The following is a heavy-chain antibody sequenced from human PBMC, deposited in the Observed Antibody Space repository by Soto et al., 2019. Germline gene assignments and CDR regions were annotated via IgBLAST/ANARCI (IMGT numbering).Heavy chain of an antibody. V-gene: IGHV3-9*01. J-gene: IGHJ4*02. CDR3: AKDNGGYYDSSGNFEY. CDR1: GFTFYDYA. Sequence: SLRLSCAASGFTFYDYAIHFFRQSPFKGLEWVSGISWNGGGMGYGDSVKGRFTISRDNAKNSLYLQMNSLRAEDTAIYYCAKDNGGYYDSSGNFEYWGQGTLVTVSS. D-gene: IGHD3-22*01. CDR2: ISWNGGGM.